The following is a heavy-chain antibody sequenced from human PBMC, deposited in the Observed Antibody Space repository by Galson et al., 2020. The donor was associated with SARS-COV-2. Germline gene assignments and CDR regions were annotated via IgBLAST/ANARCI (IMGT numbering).Heavy chain of an antibody. V-gene: IGHV1-24*01. CDR1: GYTLTELS. J-gene: IGHJ5*02. Sequence: ASVKVSCKVSGYTLTELSMHWVRQAPGKGLEWMGGFDPEDGETIYAQKFQGRVTMTEDTSTDTAYMELSSLRSEDTAVYYCATGPPIYCSGGSCYGWFDPWGQGTLVTVSS. CDR2: FDPEDGET. CDR3: ATGPPIYCSGGSCYGWFDP. D-gene: IGHD2-15*01.